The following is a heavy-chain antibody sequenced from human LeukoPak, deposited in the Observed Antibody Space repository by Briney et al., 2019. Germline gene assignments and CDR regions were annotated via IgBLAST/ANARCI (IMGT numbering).Heavy chain of an antibody. V-gene: IGHV3-64*01. J-gene: IGHJ4*02. CDR3: AREGLAAAEFDY. Sequence: GGSLRLSCAASGFTFSSYAMHWVRQAPGKGLEYVSAISSNGGSTYYANSVKGRFTISRDNSKNTLYLQMGSLRAEDVAVYYCAREGLAAAEFDYWGQGTLVTVSS. CDR1: GFTFSSYA. CDR2: ISSNGGST. D-gene: IGHD6-13*01.